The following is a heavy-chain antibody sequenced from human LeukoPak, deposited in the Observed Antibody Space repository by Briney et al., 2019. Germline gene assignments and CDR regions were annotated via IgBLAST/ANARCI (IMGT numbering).Heavy chain of an antibody. CDR2: ISSSSSTI. CDR1: GFTFSSYS. Sequence: GGSLRLSCAASGFTFSSYSMNWVRQAPGKGLEWVSYISSSSSTIYYADSVKGRFTISRDNAKNSLYLQMNSLRAEDTAVYYCARVYYDFWSGYYEAFDYWGQGTLVTVSS. CDR3: ARVYYDFWSGYYEAFDY. V-gene: IGHV3-48*01. J-gene: IGHJ4*02. D-gene: IGHD3-3*01.